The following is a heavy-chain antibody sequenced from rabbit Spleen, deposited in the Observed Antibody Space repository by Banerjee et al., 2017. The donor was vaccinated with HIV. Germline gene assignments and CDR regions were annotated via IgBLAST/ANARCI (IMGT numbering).Heavy chain of an antibody. CDR1: GVSFNDKD. CDR3: VREAGYAGYGDGNL. Sequence: QEQLEESGGGLVKPEGSLTLTCKASGVSFNDKDVMCWVRQAPGKGLEWIGYIDPVFGSTSYASWVNGRFTISSHNARNTLFLQLNSLTAADTATYFCVREAGYAGYGDGNLWGPGTLVTVS. D-gene: IGHD7-1*01. CDR2: IDPVFGST. V-gene: IGHV1S47*01. J-gene: IGHJ4*01.